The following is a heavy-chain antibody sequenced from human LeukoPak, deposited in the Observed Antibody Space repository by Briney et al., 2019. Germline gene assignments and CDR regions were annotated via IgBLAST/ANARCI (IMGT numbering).Heavy chain of an antibody. V-gene: IGHV1-69*13. Sequence: SVKVSCKASGGTFSSYAISWVRQAPGQGLEWMGGIIPIFGTANYAQKFQGRVTITADESTSTAYMELSSLRSEDTAVYYCARVLGPYSSVASFDYWGQGTLVTVSS. CDR1: GGTFSSYA. J-gene: IGHJ4*02. CDR3: ARVLGPYSSVASFDY. CDR2: IIPIFGTA. D-gene: IGHD6-25*01.